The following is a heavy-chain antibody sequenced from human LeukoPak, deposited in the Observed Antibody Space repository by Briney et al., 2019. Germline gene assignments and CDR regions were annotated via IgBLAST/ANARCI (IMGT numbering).Heavy chain of an antibody. J-gene: IGHJ4*02. Sequence: ASVKVSCKVSGYTLTELSMHWVRQAPGKGLEWMGGFDPEDGETIYAQKFQGRVTMTEDTSTDTAYMELSSLRSEDTAVYYCATRVLYDFWSGYYAHWGQGTLVTVSS. V-gene: IGHV1-24*01. D-gene: IGHD3-3*01. CDR3: ATRVLYDFWSGYYAH. CDR2: FDPEDGET. CDR1: GYTLTELS.